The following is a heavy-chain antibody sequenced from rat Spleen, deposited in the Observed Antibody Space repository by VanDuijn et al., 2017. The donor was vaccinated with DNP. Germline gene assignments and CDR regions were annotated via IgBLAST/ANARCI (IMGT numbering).Heavy chain of an antibody. CDR3: ARMGYYGYKAY. Sequence: EVQLVESGGGLVQPGRSLKLSCAASGFTFSNYGMAWVRQAPKKGLEWVATISSSGGSTYYRDSVKGRFTISRDNAKSTLYLQMSKLGSEDTAIYYCARMGYYGYKAYWGLGVMVTVSS. V-gene: IGHV5S13*01. D-gene: IGHD1-9*01. J-gene: IGHJ2*01. CDR2: ISSSGGST. CDR1: GFTFSNYG.